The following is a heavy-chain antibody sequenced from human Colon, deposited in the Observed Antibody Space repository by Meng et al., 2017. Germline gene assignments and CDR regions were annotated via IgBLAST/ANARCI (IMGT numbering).Heavy chain of an antibody. CDR2: IYYTGST. CDR1: GGSGSSGSYY. J-gene: IGHJ4*02. CDR3: ARGPLDY. Sequence: QVPLRASAPGRVRPSETLSLTCTVSGGSGSSGSYYWSWNRQPTGKGLEWIGYIYYTGSTNYNPSLKSRVTISVDTSKNQFSLKLSSVTAADTAVYYCARGPLDYWGQGTLVTASS. V-gene: IGHV4-61*01.